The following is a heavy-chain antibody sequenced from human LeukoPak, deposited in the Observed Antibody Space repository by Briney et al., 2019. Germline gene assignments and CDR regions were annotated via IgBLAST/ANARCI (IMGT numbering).Heavy chain of an antibody. CDR1: GFTVSSNY. V-gene: IGHV3-66*01. CDR3: ASAIQLWYEVDY. J-gene: IGHJ4*02. Sequence: PGGSLRLSCAASGFTVSSNYMSWVRQAPGKGLEWVSVIYSGGSTYYADSVKGRFTISRDNSKNTLYLQMNSLRAEDTAVYYCASAIQLWYEVDYWGQGTLVTVSS. CDR2: IYSGGST. D-gene: IGHD5-18*01.